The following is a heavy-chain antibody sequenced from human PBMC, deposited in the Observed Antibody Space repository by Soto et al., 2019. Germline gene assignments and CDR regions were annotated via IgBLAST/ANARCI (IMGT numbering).Heavy chain of an antibody. J-gene: IGHJ4*02. CDR2: IWLDGSNK. CDR3: ARGLWSFDY. V-gene: IGHV3-33*01. CDR1: GFTFSSYG. D-gene: IGHD5-18*01. Sequence: ESGGGVVQPGRSLRLSCAASGFTFSSYGMHWVRQAPGKGLEWVAVIWLDGSNKYYADSVKGRFTISRDNSKNTLYLQMNNLRAEDTAVYYCARGLWSFDYWGQGNLVTVSS.